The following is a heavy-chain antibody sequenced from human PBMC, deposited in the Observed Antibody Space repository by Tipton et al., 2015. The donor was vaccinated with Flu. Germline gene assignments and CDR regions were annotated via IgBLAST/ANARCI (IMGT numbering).Heavy chain of an antibody. Sequence: GLVNPSETLSLTCTVSGGSISSYYWSWIRQPPGKGLEWIGYIYYSGSTNYNPSLKSRVTISVDTSKNQFSLKLSSVTAADTAVYYCARAKVVPAAILYYFDYWGQGTLVTVSS. D-gene: IGHD2-2*02. CDR2: IYYSGST. CDR1: GGSISSYY. V-gene: IGHV4-59*01. CDR3: ARAKVVPAAILYYFDY. J-gene: IGHJ4*02.